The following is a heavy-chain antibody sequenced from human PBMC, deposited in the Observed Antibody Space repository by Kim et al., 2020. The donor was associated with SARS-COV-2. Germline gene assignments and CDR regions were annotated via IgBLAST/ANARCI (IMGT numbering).Heavy chain of an antibody. Sequence: SVKGRFTISRDNSKNTLYLQMNSLRAEATAVYYCAKASITAAGTLSPLNYWGQGTLVTVSS. J-gene: IGHJ4*02. CDR3: AKASITAAGTLSPLNY. D-gene: IGHD6-13*01. V-gene: IGHV3-23*01.